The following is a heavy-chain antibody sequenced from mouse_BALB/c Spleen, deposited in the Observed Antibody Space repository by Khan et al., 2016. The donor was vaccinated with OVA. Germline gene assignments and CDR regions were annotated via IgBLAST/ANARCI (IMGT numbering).Heavy chain of an antibody. D-gene: IGHD1-1*01. Sequence: EVELVESGGGLVQPGGSRKLSCAASGFTFSNFGMHWVRQAPEKGLEWVAYISSGSSTIYYADTVKGRFTVSRDNPKNTLFLQMTSLRSEETAMYYCTRDYYVHCDYWGQGTTLTVSS. V-gene: IGHV5-17*02. J-gene: IGHJ2*01. CDR3: TRDYYVHCDY. CDR1: GFTFSNFG. CDR2: ISSGSSTI.